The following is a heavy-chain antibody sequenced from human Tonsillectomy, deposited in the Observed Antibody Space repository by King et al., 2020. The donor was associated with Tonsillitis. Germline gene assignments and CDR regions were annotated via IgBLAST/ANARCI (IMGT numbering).Heavy chain of an antibody. Sequence: VQLQESGPGLVKPSQTLSLTCTVSGGSISSGGYYWSWIRQHPGKGLEWIGYIYYSGSTYYNPSLKSRVTISVDTSKNQFSLKLRSVTAADTAVYYCARGVGYGSGSYYNGWFDPWGQGTLVTVSS. V-gene: IGHV4-31*03. CDR1: GGSISSGGYY. D-gene: IGHD3-10*01. CDR3: ARGVGYGSGSYYNGWFDP. CDR2: IYYSGST. J-gene: IGHJ5*02.